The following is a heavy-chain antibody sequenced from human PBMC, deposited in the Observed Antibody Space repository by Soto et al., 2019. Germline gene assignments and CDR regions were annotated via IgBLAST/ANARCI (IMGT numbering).Heavy chain of an antibody. CDR1: GFTVSTYY. CDR2: IYTGGTT. V-gene: IGHV3-66*01. D-gene: IGHD5-12*01. Sequence: EVQLVESGGGLVQPGGSLRLSCAASGFTVSTYYMTWVRQAPGMGLEWVSVIYTGGTTYYADSVKGRFTISRDNSKNTLYLQMHSLSAEDTAVYYCARVESGYDYYYSYYMDLWGKGTTVTVSS. CDR3: ARVESGYDYYYSYYMDL. J-gene: IGHJ6*03.